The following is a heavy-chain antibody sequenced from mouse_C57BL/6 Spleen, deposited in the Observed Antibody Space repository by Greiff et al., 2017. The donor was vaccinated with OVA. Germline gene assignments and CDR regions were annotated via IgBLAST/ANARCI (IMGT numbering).Heavy chain of an antibody. Sequence: VKLVESGPGLVAPSQSLSITCTVSGFSLTSYAISWVRQPPGKGLEWLGVIWTGGGTNYNSALKSRLSISKDNSKSQVFLKMNSLQTDDTARYYCARVGYDYAPYAMDYWGQGTSVTVSS. V-gene: IGHV2-9-1*01. CDR2: IWTGGGT. D-gene: IGHD2-4*01. CDR1: GFSLTSYA. J-gene: IGHJ4*01. CDR3: ARVGYDYAPYAMDY.